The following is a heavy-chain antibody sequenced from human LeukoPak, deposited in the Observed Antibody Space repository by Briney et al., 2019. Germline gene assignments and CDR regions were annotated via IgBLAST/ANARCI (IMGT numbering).Heavy chain of an antibody. Sequence: GGSLRLSCAASGFTFSNYWMHWVRQAPGKGLEWVSRINTDGTSTIYADSVRGRFTISRDNAKNTVYLQMNSLRAEDTAVYYCTTDRGAYFDYWGQGTLVTVSS. J-gene: IGHJ4*02. CDR2: INTDGTST. CDR1: GFTFSNYW. CDR3: TTDRGAYFDY. V-gene: IGHV3-74*01. D-gene: IGHD1-26*01.